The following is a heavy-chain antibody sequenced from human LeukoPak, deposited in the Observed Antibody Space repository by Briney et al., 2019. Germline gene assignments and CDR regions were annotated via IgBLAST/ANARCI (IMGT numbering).Heavy chain of an antibody. CDR2: IGTNNGNT. D-gene: IGHD2-21*01. J-gene: IGHJ3*02. CDR1: GYSFKFDG. V-gene: IGHV1-18*01. CDR3: AKNPDDTTFVYCAYFADSNYFDI. Sequence: GASVKVSCKCAGYSFKFDGVYMVRKAPGQGLGWMGWIGTNNGNTNLAQKFKGRVSMTTDTATSTAYMELKRLRLDDTAVHNCAKNPDDTTFVYCAYFADSNYFDIWGQGTMVSVSS.